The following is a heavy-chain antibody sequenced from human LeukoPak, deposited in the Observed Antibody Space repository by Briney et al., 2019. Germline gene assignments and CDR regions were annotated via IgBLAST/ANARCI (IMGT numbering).Heavy chain of an antibody. J-gene: IGHJ3*02. Sequence: GGSLRLSCAASGFTFSSYSMNWVRQAPGKGLEWVSYISSSSSTIYYADSVKGRFTISRDNAKNSLYLQMNSLRAEDTAVYYCARDQKLWTPILFQHQHAFDIWGQGTMVTVSS. D-gene: IGHD3/OR15-3a*01. V-gene: IGHV3-48*01. CDR3: ARDQKLWTPILFQHQHAFDI. CDR1: GFTFSSYS. CDR2: ISSSSSTI.